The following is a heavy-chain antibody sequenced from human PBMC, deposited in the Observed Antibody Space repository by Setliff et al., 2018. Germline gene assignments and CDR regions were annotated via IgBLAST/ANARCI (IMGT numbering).Heavy chain of an antibody. CDR2: IYTSWST. CDR3: ARMTGFAYMDV. J-gene: IGHJ6*03. Sequence: PSETLSLTCTVSGDPMSSRRYYWAWIRQPAGKGLEWIGQIYTSWSTNYNPSLKSRVTISLDTSNNQFSLSLSSVTAADTAVYYCARMTGFAYMDVWGKGTPVTSP. CDR1: GDPMSSRRYY. V-gene: IGHV4-61*09.